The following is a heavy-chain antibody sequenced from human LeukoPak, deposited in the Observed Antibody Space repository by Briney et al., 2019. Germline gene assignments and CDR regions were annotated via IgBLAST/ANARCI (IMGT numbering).Heavy chain of an antibody. J-gene: IGHJ4*02. CDR3: ARDRGYYYDSSGYSPFDY. CDR2: INPNSGGT. D-gene: IGHD3-22*01. CDR1: GYTFTGYY. V-gene: IGHV1-2*02. Sequence: ASVKVSCKASGYTFTGYYMHWVRQAPGQGLEWMGWINPNSGGTNYAQKFQGRVTMTRDTSISTAYMELSRLRSDDTAVYYCARDRGYYYDSSGYSPFDYWGQGTLVTVSS.